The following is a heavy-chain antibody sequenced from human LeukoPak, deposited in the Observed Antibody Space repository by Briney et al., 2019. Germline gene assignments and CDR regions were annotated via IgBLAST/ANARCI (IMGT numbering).Heavy chain of an antibody. CDR3: ARGAVRYYDILTGTDAFDI. J-gene: IGHJ3*02. V-gene: IGHV5-51*01. CDR1: GYSFTSYW. CDR2: IYPGDSDT. Sequence: GESLKISCKGSGYSFTSYWIGWVRQMPGKGLEWMGIIYPGDSDTRYSPSFQGQVTISADKSISTAYLQWSSLKASDTAMYYCARGAVRYYDILTGTDAFDIWGQGTMVTVSS. D-gene: IGHD3-9*01.